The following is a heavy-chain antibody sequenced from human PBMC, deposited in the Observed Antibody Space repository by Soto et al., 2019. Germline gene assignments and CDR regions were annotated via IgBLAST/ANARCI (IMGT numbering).Heavy chain of an antibody. D-gene: IGHD3-10*01. V-gene: IGHV4-59*11. J-gene: IGHJ4*02. Sequence: ASETLSLTCSASGDSLKNHYWAWIRHSPGKGLEWIGNIYDSGSTNYSPARKSRVSMSVDTSKNLFSLKMNSVTAADTAVYYGTRSSMVLVDYFDLWGQGTVVTVSA. CDR3: TRSSMVLVDYFDL. CDR2: IYDSGST. CDR1: GDSLKNHY.